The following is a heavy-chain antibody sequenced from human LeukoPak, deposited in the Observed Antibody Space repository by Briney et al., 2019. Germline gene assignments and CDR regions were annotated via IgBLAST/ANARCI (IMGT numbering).Heavy chain of an antibody. CDR3: ARRWYFDWLPFDY. Sequence: SETLSLTCTVSGGSISSSSYYWGWIRQPPGKELEWIGSIYYSGSTYYNPSLKSRVTISVDTSKNQFSLKLSSVTAADTAVYYCARRWYFDWLPFDYWGQGTLVTVSS. D-gene: IGHD3-9*01. CDR1: GGSISSSSYY. CDR2: IYYSGST. J-gene: IGHJ4*02. V-gene: IGHV4-39*07.